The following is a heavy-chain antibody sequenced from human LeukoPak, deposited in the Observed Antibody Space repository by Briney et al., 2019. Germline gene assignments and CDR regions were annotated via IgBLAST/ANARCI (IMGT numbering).Heavy chain of an antibody. CDR2: IKRDGSDK. V-gene: IGHV3-7*03. CDR3: ARVGTDWYYYYMDV. J-gene: IGHJ6*03. CDR1: GFTFSNYW. D-gene: IGHD1-14*01. Sequence: GGSLRLSCAASGFTFSNYWMSWVRQAPGKGLEWVANIKRDGSDKYYVVSVEGRFTISRDNAKNSLYLQMNSLRAEDTALYHCARVGTDWYYYYMDVWGKGTTVTVSS.